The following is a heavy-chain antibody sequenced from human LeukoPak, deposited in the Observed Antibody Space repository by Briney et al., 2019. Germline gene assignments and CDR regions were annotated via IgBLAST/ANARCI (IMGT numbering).Heavy chain of an antibody. J-gene: IGHJ6*02. D-gene: IGHD3-10*01. Sequence: PSGTLSLTRTVSCGSITRGVYYWTWTRQHPGKGLEWMGYIFFSGGTYYTPSLKSRVHMSIDTSKNQFYMKLSSVTAADAAVYYCSRGGITICYYYNYGMDVWGQGTTATVSS. CDR2: IFFSGGT. CDR1: CGSITRGVYY. CDR3: SRGGITICYYYNYGMDV. V-gene: IGHV4-31*03.